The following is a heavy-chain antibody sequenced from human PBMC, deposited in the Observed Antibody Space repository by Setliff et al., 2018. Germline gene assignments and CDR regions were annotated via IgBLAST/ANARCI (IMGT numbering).Heavy chain of an antibody. CDR3: ARGGRYSSSSLDY. Sequence: GGSLRLSCVVSAFTFSSSAMHWVRQAPGKGLEYVSSISTDGGYTYYVDSVRGRFTISRDNSKNTVYLQMGSLRPEDTAVYYCARGGRYSSSSLDYWGQGTLVTVSS. CDR2: ISTDGGYT. D-gene: IGHD6-6*01. V-gene: IGHV3-64*02. CDR1: AFTFSSSA. J-gene: IGHJ4*02.